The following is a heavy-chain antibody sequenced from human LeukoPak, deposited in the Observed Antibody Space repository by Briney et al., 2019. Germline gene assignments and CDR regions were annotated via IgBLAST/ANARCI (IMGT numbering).Heavy chain of an antibody. CDR3: ARTDSGSYYSHFDY. CDR2: IIPIFGTA. J-gene: IGHJ4*02. V-gene: IGHV1-69*05. D-gene: IGHD1-26*01. Sequence: SVTVSCKASGGTFSSYAISWVRQAPGQGLEWMGGIIPIFGTANYAQKFQGRVTTTTDESTSTAYMELSSLRSEDTAVYYCARTDSGSYYSHFDYWGQGTLVTVSS. CDR1: GGTFSSYA.